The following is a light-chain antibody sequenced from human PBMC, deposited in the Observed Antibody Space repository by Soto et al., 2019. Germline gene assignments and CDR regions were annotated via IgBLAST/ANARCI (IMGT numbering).Light chain of an antibody. V-gene: IGLV1-51*02. CDR3: GTWDSSLSAPHAV. CDR1: SSNVGNNY. Sequence: QSVLTQPPSVSAAPGQKVTISCSGSSSNVGNNYVSWYQQLPGTAPKLLIYENNKRPSGIPDRFSGSKSGTSATLGITGLQTGDEADYYCGTWDSSLSAPHAVLGGGTQLTVL. CDR2: ENN. J-gene: IGLJ7*01.